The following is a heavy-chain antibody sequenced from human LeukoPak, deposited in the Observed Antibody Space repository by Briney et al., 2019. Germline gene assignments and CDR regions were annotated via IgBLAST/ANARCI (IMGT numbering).Heavy chain of an antibody. D-gene: IGHD3-22*01. CDR3: ARDPSYYYDSSGYYASDAFDI. Sequence: SVKVCCKASGGTFSSYAISWVRQAPGQGLEWMGRIIPIFGTANYAQKFQGRVTITADKSTSTAYMELSSLRSEDTAVYYCARDPSYYYDSSGYYASDAFDIWGQGTMVTVSS. J-gene: IGHJ3*02. CDR2: IIPIFGTA. V-gene: IGHV1-69*06. CDR1: GGTFSSYA.